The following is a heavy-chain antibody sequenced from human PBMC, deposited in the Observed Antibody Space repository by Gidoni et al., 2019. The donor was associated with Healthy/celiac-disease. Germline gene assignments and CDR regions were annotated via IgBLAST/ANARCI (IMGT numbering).Heavy chain of an antibody. CDR1: GFTFSRHG. CDR2: IRYDGSNK. J-gene: IGHJ5*02. V-gene: IGHV3-30*02. D-gene: IGHD1-20*01. Sequence: QVQLVESGGGVVQPGGSLSLPGAASGFTFSRHGMHWVRQVPGKGLEWVAFIRYDGSNKYYADSVKGRFTISRDNSKNTLYLQMNSLRAEDTAVYYCAKDTRYNWNDEDWFDPWGQGTLVTVSS. CDR3: AKDTRYNWNDEDWFDP.